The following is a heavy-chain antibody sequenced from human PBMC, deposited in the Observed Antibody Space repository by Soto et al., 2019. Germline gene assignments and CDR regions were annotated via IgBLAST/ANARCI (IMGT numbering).Heavy chain of an antibody. V-gene: IGHV4-59*01. CDR3: ARRYCITTSCSLDY. J-gene: IGHJ4*02. CDR2: ISYSGNT. CDR1: GGPISSNY. Sequence: ASETLSLTCTVSGGPISSNYWSWIRQPPGQGLEWIGYISYSGNTNYNPSLKSRVTISVDTSKNHFSLKLSSVTAADTAVYFCARRYCITTSCSLDYWGQGTLVTVSS. D-gene: IGHD2-2*01.